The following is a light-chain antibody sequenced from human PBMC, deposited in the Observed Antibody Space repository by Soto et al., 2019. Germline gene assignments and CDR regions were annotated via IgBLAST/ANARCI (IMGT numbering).Light chain of an antibody. CDR2: GAS. V-gene: IGKV1-5*01. Sequence: DIQMTQSPPTLSASVGDRVTITCRASQSIRHYLAWYQQMPGKAPKLLIYGASTLQSGVPSRFSGSGSVTEFTRPISSLQPDDFGTYFCQHHNSYSQTFGQGTKVEIK. J-gene: IGKJ1*01. CDR1: QSIRHY. CDR3: QHHNSYSQT.